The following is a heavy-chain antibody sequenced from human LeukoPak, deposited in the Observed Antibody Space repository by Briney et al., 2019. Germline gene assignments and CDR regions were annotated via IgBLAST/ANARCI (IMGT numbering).Heavy chain of an antibody. Sequence: SVKVSCKASLGTFSSYAISWVRQAPGQGLEWMGRIIPIFGIANYAQKFQGRVTITADKSTSAAYMELSSLRSEDTAVYYCARYPQSGDNWFDPWGQGTLVTVSS. CDR2: IIPIFGIA. CDR3: ARYPQSGDNWFDP. CDR1: LGTFSSYA. J-gene: IGHJ5*02. D-gene: IGHD3-10*01. V-gene: IGHV1-69*04.